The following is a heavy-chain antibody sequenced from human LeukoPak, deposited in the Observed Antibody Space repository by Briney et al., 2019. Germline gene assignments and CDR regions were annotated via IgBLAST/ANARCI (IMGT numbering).Heavy chain of an antibody. CDR1: GFTFSHYS. CDR3: ARRLTQYDCFDP. Sequence: GGSLGLSCAASGFTFSHYSMNWVRQAPGKGLEWVSYISSGSSTIYYADSVKGRFTISRDNAKISLYLQMNSLRDEDTAVYYCARRLTQYDCFDPWGQGILVTVSS. V-gene: IGHV3-48*02. J-gene: IGHJ5*02. D-gene: IGHD2-2*01. CDR2: ISSGSSTI.